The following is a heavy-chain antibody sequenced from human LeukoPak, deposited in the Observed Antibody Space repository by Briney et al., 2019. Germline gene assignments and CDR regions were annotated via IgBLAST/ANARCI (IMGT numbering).Heavy chain of an antibody. D-gene: IGHD1-26*01. CDR2: INHSGST. Sequence: PSETLSLTCAVYGGSFSGYYWSWIRQPPGKGLEWIGEINHSGSTNYNPSLKSRVTISVDTSKNQFSLKLTSVTAADTAVYYCTREVRSAWASFDPWGQGTLVIASS. J-gene: IGHJ5*02. CDR1: GGSFSGYY. V-gene: IGHV4-34*01. CDR3: TREVRSAWASFDP.